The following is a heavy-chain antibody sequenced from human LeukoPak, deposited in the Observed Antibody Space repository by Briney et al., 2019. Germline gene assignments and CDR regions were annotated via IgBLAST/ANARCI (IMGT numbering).Heavy chain of an antibody. J-gene: IGHJ2*01. V-gene: IGHV4-39*07. CDR1: GGSISSSSYY. CDR3: AHPSRDGYNSYWYFDL. D-gene: IGHD5-24*01. CDR2: IYYSGST. Sequence: SETLSLTCTVSGGSISSSSYYWGWIRQPPGKGLEWIGSIYYSGSTYYNPSLKSRVTISVDTSKNQFSLKLSSMTAADTAVYYCAHPSRDGYNSYWYFDLWGRGTLVTVSS.